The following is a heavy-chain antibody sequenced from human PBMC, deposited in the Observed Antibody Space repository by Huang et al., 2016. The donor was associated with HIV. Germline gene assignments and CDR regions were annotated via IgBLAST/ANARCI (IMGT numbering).Heavy chain of an antibody. Sequence: QLQLQESGPGLVKPSETLSLTCTVSVGSIRSDNYYWGWIRQPPGKGVEWFGRIYYSGSTYYTPALKSRVTITVDTSKNQFSLKMRSVTAADTAVYYCARLPGSITMIRGVITDPYWGQGTLVTVSS. CDR3: ARLPGSITMIRGVITDPY. CDR2: IYYSGST. V-gene: IGHV4-39*01. D-gene: IGHD3-10*01. J-gene: IGHJ4*02. CDR1: VGSIRSDNYY.